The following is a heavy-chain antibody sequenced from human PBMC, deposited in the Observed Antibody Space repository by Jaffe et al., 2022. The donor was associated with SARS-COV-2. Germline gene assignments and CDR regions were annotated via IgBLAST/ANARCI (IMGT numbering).Heavy chain of an antibody. J-gene: IGHJ4*02. V-gene: IGHV3-23*01. D-gene: IGHD6-25*01. CDR1: GFTFSSYA. Sequence: EVQLLESGGGLVQPGGSLRLSCAASGFTFSSYAMSWVRQAPGKGLEWVSGLSGSGGTTYYADSVKGRFTISRDNSKNTLYLQMNSLRAEDTAVYYCARPTDPSSGIAARWYYFDYWGQGTLVTVSS. CDR2: LSGSGGTT. CDR3: ARPTDPSSGIAARWYYFDY.